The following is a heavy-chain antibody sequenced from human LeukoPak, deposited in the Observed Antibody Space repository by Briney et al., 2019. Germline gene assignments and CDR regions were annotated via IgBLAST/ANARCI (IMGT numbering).Heavy chain of an antibody. CDR3: AREGIGYSYVEWGYFDY. D-gene: IGHD5-18*01. CDR1: GGSVSSGSYY. Sequence: SETLSLTCTVSGGSVSSGSYYWSWIRQPPGKGLEWIGYIYYSGSTNYNPSLKSRVTISVDTSKNQFSLKLSSVTAADTAVYYCAREGIGYSYVEWGYFDYWGQGTLVTISS. V-gene: IGHV4-61*01. CDR2: IYYSGST. J-gene: IGHJ4*02.